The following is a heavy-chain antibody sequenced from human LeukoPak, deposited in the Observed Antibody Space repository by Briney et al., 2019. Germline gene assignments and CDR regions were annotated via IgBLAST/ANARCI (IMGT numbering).Heavy chain of an antibody. CDR3: AREVVAATGFDY. V-gene: IGHV1-2*02. CDR2: INPNSGGT. D-gene: IGHD2-15*01. Sequence: ASVTVSCKASGYTFTVYYMHWVRQAPGQGLEWMGWINPNSGGTNYAQKFQGRVTMTRDTSISTAYMELSRLRSDDTAVYYCAREVVAATGFDYWGQGTLVTVSS. CDR1: GYTFTVYY. J-gene: IGHJ4*02.